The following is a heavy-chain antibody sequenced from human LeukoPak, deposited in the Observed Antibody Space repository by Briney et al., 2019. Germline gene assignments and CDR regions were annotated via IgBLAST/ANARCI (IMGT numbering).Heavy chain of an antibody. V-gene: IGHV3-23*01. CDR1: GFAFSNYA. CDR3: ATVKSQITIFGVVTDY. CDR2: LSGGGDSR. Sequence: AGGSLRLSCAASGFAFSNYAMSWVRQAPGKGLEWVSSLSGGGDSRYYADSVMGRFTISRDNSKNTLYLQMNSLRAEDTAVYYCATVKSQITIFGVVTDYWGQGTLVTVSS. D-gene: IGHD3-3*01. J-gene: IGHJ4*02.